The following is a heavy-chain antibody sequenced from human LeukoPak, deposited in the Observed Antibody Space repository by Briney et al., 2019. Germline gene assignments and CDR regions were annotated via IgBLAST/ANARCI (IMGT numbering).Heavy chain of an antibody. D-gene: IGHD6-19*01. Sequence: PGGSLRLSCAGSGFTFSSYGMHWVRQAPGKGLEWVAFIRYDGSNKYYADSVKGRFTISRDNSKNTLYLQMNSLRAEDTAVYYCAKDRQQWLGDFDYWGQGTLVTVSS. V-gene: IGHV3-30*02. CDR2: IRYDGSNK. CDR3: AKDRQQWLGDFDY. J-gene: IGHJ4*02. CDR1: GFTFSSYG.